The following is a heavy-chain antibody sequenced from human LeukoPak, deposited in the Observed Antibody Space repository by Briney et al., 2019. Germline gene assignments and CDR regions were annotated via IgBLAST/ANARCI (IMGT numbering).Heavy chain of an antibody. CDR3: ARLAYCGGDCYRTTRGYFQY. D-gene: IGHD2-21*02. CDR1: GYSFTSYW. J-gene: IGHJ1*01. V-gene: IGHV5-51*01. Sequence: PGESLKISCKGSGYSFTSYWIGWVRQMPGKGLEWMGIIYPGDSDTRYSPSFQGQVTISADKSINTVYLQWSSLKASDTAIYYCARLAYCGGDCYRTTRGYFQYWGQGTLVTVSS. CDR2: IYPGDSDT.